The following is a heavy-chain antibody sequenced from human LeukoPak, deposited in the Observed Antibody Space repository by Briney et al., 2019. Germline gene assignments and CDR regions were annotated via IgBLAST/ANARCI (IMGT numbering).Heavy chain of an antibody. D-gene: IGHD3-22*01. V-gene: IGHV1-2*02. CDR1: AYTFTDYY. Sequence: ASVTVSCKASAYTFTDYYVHWVRQAPGQGLEWMGWINPNSGDTLYAQKFQGRVTMTRDTSISTAYMELGRLRSDDTAVFYCARDPTHYYDSSGYQDSFDYWGQGTLVTVSS. CDR3: ARDPTHYYDSSGYQDSFDY. J-gene: IGHJ4*02. CDR2: INPNSGDT.